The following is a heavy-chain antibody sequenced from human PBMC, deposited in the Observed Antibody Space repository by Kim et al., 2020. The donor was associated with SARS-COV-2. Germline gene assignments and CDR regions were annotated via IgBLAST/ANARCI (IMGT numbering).Heavy chain of an antibody. D-gene: IGHD3-10*01. CDR2: GST. V-gene: IGHV4-59*09. Sequence: GSTNYNPPLKSRVTISEDTSKNQVSLKLSSVTAADTAVYYCARGSSYMDVWGQGTTVTVSS. CDR3: ARGSSYMDV. J-gene: IGHJ6*02.